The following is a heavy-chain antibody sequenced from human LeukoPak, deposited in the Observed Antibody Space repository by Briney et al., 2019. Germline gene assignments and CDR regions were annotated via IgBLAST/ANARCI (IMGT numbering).Heavy chain of an antibody. D-gene: IGHD5-18*01. CDR2: IIPIFGTA. V-gene: IGHV1-69*13. CDR1: GGTFSSYA. Sequence: ASVKVSCKASGGTFSSYAISWVRQAPGQGLEWMGGIIPIFGTANYAQKFQGRVTITADESTSTAYMELSSLRSEVTAVYYCARAYTEGYSYGFSYWGQGTLVTVSS. CDR3: ARAYTEGYSYGFSY. J-gene: IGHJ4*02.